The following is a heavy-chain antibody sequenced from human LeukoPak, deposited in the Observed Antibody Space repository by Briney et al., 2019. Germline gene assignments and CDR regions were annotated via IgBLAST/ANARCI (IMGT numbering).Heavy chain of an antibody. D-gene: IGHD2-15*01. V-gene: IGHV3-53*04. CDR2: IYSDGNT. Sequence: XLXXXCAACGFTFSDKYIRWVRQARGKGREGVSVIYSDGNTHYRDSVKGRFTMSTHNSKNTLHLQMNSLRVEDTAIYYCTRDPFVEVAPWGQGTLVTVSS. CDR1: GFTFSDKY. J-gene: IGHJ5*02. CDR3: TRDPFVEVAP.